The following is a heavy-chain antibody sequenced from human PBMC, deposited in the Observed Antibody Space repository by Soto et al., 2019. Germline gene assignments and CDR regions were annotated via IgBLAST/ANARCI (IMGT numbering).Heavy chain of an antibody. J-gene: IGHJ4*02. CDR3: AVVYYYGSGSYYKILDY. V-gene: IGHV4-30-2*01. CDR1: GGSISSGGYS. CDR2: IYHSGST. Sequence: PSETLSLTCAVSGGSISSGGYSWSWIRQPPGKGLEWIGYIYHSGSTYYNPSLKSRVTISVDRSKNQFSLKLSSVTAADTAVYYCAVVYYYGSGSYYKILDYWGQGILVTVSS. D-gene: IGHD3-10*01.